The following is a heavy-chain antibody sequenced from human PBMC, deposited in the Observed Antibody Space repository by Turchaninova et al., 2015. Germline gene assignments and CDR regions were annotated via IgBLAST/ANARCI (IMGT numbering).Heavy chain of an antibody. V-gene: IGHV1-18*04. J-gene: IGHJ4*02. CDR1: GETVTSYG. CDR3: ARDPRHSGSYHFDY. D-gene: IGHD1-26*01. CDR2: ICAYNGNT. Sequence: QVQLVQSGAEVNKPWASVKVTGKASGETVTSYGKRWVRKAPGKGREWMGWICAYNGNTNYAQKLQGRVTMTTDTSTSTAYMELRSLRSDDTAVYYCARDPRHSGSYHFDYWGQGTLVTVSS.